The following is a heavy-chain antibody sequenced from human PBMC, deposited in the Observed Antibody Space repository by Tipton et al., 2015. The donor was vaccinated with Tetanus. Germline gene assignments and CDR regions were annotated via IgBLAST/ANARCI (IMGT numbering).Heavy chain of an antibody. CDR3: ARMQRYGMDV. J-gene: IGHJ6*02. CDR1: GGSFSSYY. V-gene: IGHV4-59*10. CDR2: IYTSEST. Sequence: TLSLTCAVYGGSFSSYYWSWIRQPAGKGLEWIGRIYTSESTNYNPSLKSRLTMSVDTSKNQFSLRLNSVTAADTAVYYCARMQRYGMDVWGQGTTVTVSS. D-gene: IGHD6-25*01.